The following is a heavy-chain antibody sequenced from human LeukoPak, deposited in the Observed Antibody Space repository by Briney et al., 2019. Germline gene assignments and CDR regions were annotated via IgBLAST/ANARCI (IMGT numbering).Heavy chain of an antibody. J-gene: IGHJ4*02. CDR3: VGGTVTTPIDY. V-gene: IGHV4-61*02. Sequence: SETLSLTCTVSGGSISSGSYYWSWIRQPAGKGLEWIGRIYTSGSTNYNPSLESRVTISVDTSKNQFSLKLSSVTAADTAVYYCVGGTVTTPIDYWGQGTLVTVSS. CDR2: IYTSGST. D-gene: IGHD4-17*01. CDR1: GGSISSGSYY.